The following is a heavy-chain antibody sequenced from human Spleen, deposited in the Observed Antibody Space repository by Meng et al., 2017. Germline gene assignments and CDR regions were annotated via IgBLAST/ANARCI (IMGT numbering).Heavy chain of an antibody. V-gene: IGHV3-23*01. CDR1: GFTFSSHA. Sequence: GESLKISCAASGFTFSSHAMNWVRQAPRKGLEWVSGISDTGDNTYYLDSVRGRFTISRDNSKNMLYLQMNSLRAEDTAVYYCAKVGYDDYNLDYWGQGTLVTVSS. CDR2: ISDTGDNT. J-gene: IGHJ4*02. D-gene: IGHD4-17*01. CDR3: AKVGYDDYNLDY.